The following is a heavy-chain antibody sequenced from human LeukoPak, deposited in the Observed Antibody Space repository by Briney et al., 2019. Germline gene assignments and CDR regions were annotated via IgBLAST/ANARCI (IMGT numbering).Heavy chain of an antibody. Sequence: PGRSLRLSCAASGFTSSSYGMHWVRQAPGKGLEWVAVISYDGSNKYYADSVKGRFTISRDNSKNTLYLQMNSLRAEDTAVYYCAKGGCSGGSCYITERWGQGTLVTVSS. V-gene: IGHV3-30*18. CDR2: ISYDGSNK. CDR3: AKGGCSGGSCYITER. D-gene: IGHD2-15*01. J-gene: IGHJ4*02. CDR1: GFTSSSYG.